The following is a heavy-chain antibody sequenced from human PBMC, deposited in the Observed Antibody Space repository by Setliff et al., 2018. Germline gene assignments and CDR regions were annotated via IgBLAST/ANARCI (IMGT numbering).Heavy chain of an antibody. CDR3: ARTGTYRYFDY. J-gene: IGHJ4*02. V-gene: IGHV4-39*01. CDR2: IYYRGDT. D-gene: IGHD1-1*01. Sequence: ASETLSLTCTVSGASLNSGTYYWGWIRQPPGKGLEWIGRIYYRGDTYYNASLKGRRTISVDTAQNQFSLRLTSVTAADTAVYYCARTGTYRYFDYWGQGALVTVSS. CDR1: GASLNSGTYY.